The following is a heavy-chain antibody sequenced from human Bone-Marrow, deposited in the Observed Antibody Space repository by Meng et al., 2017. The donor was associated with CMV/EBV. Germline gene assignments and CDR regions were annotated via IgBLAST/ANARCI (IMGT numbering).Heavy chain of an antibody. CDR2: INHSGST. Sequence: SETLSLTCAVYGGSFSGYYWSWIRQPPGKGLEWIGEINHSGSTNYNPSLKSRVTISVDTSKNQFSLKLSSVTAADTAVYYCASRSGDWGQGTLVTVPS. CDR3: ASRSGD. V-gene: IGHV4-34*01. J-gene: IGHJ4*02. D-gene: IGHD3-22*01. CDR1: GGSFSGYY.